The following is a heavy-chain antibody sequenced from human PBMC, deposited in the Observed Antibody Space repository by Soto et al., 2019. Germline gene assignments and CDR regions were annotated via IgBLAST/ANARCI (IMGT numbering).Heavy chain of an antibody. V-gene: IGHV3-53*02. J-gene: IGHJ6*02. CDR2: IYSGGST. D-gene: IGHD3-3*01. Sequence: EVQLVETGGGLIQPGGSLRLSCAASGFTVSSNYMSWVRQAPGKGLEWVSVIYSGGSTYYADSVKGRFTISRDNSKNTLYLQMNSLRAEDTAVYYCAREGGSGYPYYYYYMDVWGQGTTVTVSS. CDR1: GFTVSSNY. CDR3: AREGGSGYPYYYYYMDV.